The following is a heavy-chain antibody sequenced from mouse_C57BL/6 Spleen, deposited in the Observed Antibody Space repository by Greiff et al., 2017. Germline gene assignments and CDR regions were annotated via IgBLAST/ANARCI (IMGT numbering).Heavy chain of an antibody. CDR3: ARYEGDSSLDY. V-gene: IGHV1-50*01. D-gene: IGHD1-1*01. CDR1: GYTFTSYW. CDR2: IDPSDSYT. Sequence: QVQLQQPGAELVKPGASVKLSCKASGYTFTSYWMKWVKQRPGQGLEWIGEIDPSDSYTNYNQKFKGKATLTVDTSSSTAYMQLSSLTSEDSAVYYCARYEGDSSLDYWGQGTTLTVSS. J-gene: IGHJ2*01.